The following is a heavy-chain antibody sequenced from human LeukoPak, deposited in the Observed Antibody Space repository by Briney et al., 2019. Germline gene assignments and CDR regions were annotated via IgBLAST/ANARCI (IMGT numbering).Heavy chain of an antibody. Sequence: KFSLKPSGCTFGGYASTWVRQPQGQGLEWLGGFIPIFGTANYAQKFQGRVTFTTDESTSTAYMELSSLRSEDTAVDYCARGITGDRLYWFDPWGQGTLVTVSS. CDR3: ARGITGDRLYWFDP. D-gene: IGHD7-27*01. J-gene: IGHJ5*02. CDR2: FIPIFGTA. V-gene: IGHV1-69*05. CDR1: GCTFGGYA.